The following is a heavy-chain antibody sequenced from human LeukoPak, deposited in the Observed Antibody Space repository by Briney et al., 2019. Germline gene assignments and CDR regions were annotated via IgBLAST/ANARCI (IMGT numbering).Heavy chain of an antibody. V-gene: IGHV3-23*01. CDR3: AKTRGYSYGYPYYPD. CDR2: ISGSGGST. J-gene: IGHJ4*02. CDR1: GFTFSSYA. Sequence: GGSLRLSCAAYGFTFSSYAMSWVRQAPGKGLEWVSAISGSGGSTYYADSVKGRFTISRDNSKNTLYLQMNSLRAEDTAVYYCAKTRGYSYGYPYYPDWGQGTLVTVPS. D-gene: IGHD5-18*01.